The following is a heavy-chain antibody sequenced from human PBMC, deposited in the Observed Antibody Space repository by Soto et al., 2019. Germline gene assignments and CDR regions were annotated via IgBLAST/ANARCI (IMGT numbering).Heavy chain of an antibody. D-gene: IGHD6-13*01. J-gene: IGHJ4*02. V-gene: IGHV4-39*01. CDR3: ASRGSSSWYSFYFDS. CDR1: GGSISSSSYY. Sequence: PSETLSLTCTVSGGSISSSSYYWGWIRQPPGKGLEWIGSIYYSGSTYYNPSLKSRVTISVDTSKNQFSLKLSSVTAADTAVYYCASRGSSSWYSFYFDSWGQGTLVTVSS. CDR2: IYYSGST.